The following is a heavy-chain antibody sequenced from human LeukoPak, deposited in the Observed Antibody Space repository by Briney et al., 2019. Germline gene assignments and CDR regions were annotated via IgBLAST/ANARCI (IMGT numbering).Heavy chain of an antibody. CDR3: ASTHEDYAEDY. J-gene: IGHJ4*02. CDR1: GGSISSYY. V-gene: IGHV4-59*01. CDR2: IYYSGST. Sequence: SETLSLTCTVSGGSISSYYWSWIRQPPGKGLEWIGYIYYSGSTNYNPSLKSRVTISVDTSKNQFSLKLSSVTAADTAVYYCASTHEDYAEDYCGQGTLVTVSS. D-gene: IGHD4-17*01.